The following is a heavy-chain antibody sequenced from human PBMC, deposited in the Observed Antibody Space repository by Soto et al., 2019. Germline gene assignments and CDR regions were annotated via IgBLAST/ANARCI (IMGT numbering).Heavy chain of an antibody. CDR1: GYTFTSYG. D-gene: IGHD3-3*01. J-gene: IGHJ6*02. CDR3: ARVGYDFWSGPYYYGMDV. V-gene: IGHV1-18*01. Sequence: GASVKVSCKASGYTFTSYGISWVRQAPGQGLEWRGWISAYNGNTNYAQKLQGRVTMNTDTSTSTAYMELRSLRSDDTAVYYCARVGYDFWSGPYYYGMDVWGQGTTVTVSS. CDR2: ISAYNGNT.